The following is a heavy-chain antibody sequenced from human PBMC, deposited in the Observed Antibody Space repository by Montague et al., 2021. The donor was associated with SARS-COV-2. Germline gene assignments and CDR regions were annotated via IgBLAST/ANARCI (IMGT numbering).Heavy chain of an antibody. CDR3: ARVGRQQLVRLSGMDV. D-gene: IGHD6-13*01. Sequence: TLSLTCTVSGTSIRSGGYYWTWIRQHPGKGLEWIGYIFHTGRAYYNPSLETRVNISVDTSNNLFSLRLSSVTAADTAVYYCARVGRQQLVRLSGMDVWGQGTTVTVSS. J-gene: IGHJ6*02. CDR2: IFHTGRA. V-gene: IGHV4-31*03. CDR1: GTSIRSGGYY.